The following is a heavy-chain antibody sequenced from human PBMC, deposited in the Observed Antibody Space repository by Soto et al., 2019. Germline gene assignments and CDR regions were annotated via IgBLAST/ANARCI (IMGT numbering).Heavy chain of an antibody. D-gene: IGHD5-18*01. CDR3: ARNPGYSYGYN. Sequence: GASLKVSCKASGYTFTSYAMHWVRQAPGQRLEWMGWINAGNGNTKYSQKFQGRVTITRDTSASTAYMELSSLRPEDTAVYYCARNPGYSYGYNWGQGTLVTVSS. J-gene: IGHJ4*02. V-gene: IGHV1-3*01. CDR2: INAGNGNT. CDR1: GYTFTSYA.